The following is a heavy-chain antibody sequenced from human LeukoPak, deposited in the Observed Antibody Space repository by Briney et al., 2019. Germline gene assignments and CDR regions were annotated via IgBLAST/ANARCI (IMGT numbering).Heavy chain of an antibody. Sequence: PSETLSLTCAVYGVSFSGYYWSWIRQPPGKGLEWIGEINHSGSTNYNPSLKSRVTISVDTSKNQFSLKLSSVTAADTAVYYCARGLPVARWYYYYYMDVWGKGTTVTVSS. V-gene: IGHV4-34*01. CDR3: ARGLPVARWYYYYYMDV. CDR1: GVSFSGYY. J-gene: IGHJ6*03. D-gene: IGHD6-19*01. CDR2: INHSGST.